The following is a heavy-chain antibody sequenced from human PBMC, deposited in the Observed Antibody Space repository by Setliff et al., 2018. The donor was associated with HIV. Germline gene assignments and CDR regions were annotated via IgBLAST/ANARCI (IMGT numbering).Heavy chain of an antibody. D-gene: IGHD1-26*01. CDR1: GFTFTSYW. CDR3: ARDKWASGFDF. J-gene: IGHJ4*01. V-gene: IGHV3-7*01. Sequence: LRLSCAASGFTFTSYWMIWVRQAPGKGLEWVANINQDGSEKNYVDSVKGRFTISRDNARNSFYLQMNSLRVDDTAVYFCARDKWASGFDFWGHGTLVTVSS. CDR2: INQDGSEK.